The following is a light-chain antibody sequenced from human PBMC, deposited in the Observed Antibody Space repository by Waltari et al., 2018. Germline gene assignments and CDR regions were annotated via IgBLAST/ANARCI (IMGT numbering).Light chain of an antibody. Sequence: QSVVTQPASVSGSPGQSISISCPGTSHDIGANDYVSWYQQHPGRAPHLVIYDVSVRPSGVSIRFSGSKSGNTASLTISGLQAEDEALYYCSSYTLTNPVVFGGGTKLTVL. J-gene: IGLJ2*01. V-gene: IGLV2-14*03. CDR1: SHDIGANDY. CDR2: DVS. CDR3: SSYTLTNPVV.